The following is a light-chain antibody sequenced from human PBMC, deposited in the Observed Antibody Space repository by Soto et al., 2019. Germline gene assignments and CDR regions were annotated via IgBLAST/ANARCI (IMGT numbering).Light chain of an antibody. CDR1: QSVSSSY. CDR3: QQFPSWT. J-gene: IGKJ1*01. Sequence: EIVLTQSPGTLSLSPGERATLSCRASQSVSSSYLVWYQQKPGQAPRLLIYGASNRATGIPDRFSGSGSGTDFTLTISRLEPEDFAVYYCQQFPSWTFGQGTKVEIK. V-gene: IGKV3-20*01. CDR2: GAS.